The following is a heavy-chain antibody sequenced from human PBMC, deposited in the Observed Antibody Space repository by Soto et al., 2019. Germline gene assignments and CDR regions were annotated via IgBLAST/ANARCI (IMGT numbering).Heavy chain of an antibody. CDR1: GFTFSSYA. Sequence: GGSLRLSCAASGFTFSSYAMHWVRQAPGKGLEWVSGISWNSGSIGYADSVKGRFTISRDNAKNSLYLQMNSLRAEDTALYYCAKDGRAVAGFFDYWGQGTLVTVSS. D-gene: IGHD6-19*01. CDR2: ISWNSGSI. J-gene: IGHJ4*02. V-gene: IGHV3-9*01. CDR3: AKDGRAVAGFFDY.